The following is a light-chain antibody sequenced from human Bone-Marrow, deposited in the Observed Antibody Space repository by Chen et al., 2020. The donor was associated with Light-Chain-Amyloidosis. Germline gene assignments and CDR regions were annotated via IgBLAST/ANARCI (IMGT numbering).Light chain of an antibody. V-gene: IGKV2-28*01. CDR3: MQALQTPLT. J-gene: IGKJ4*01. CDR1: QSLLHSNGHTY. Sequence: DIVLTQSPLALPVTPGEPASISCRSSQSLLHSNGHTYLDWYLQKPGQSPRVLIYLGSERASGVPDRFSGSGSGTDFTLKISRVEAEDVGVYYCMQALQTPLTFGGGTKVEIK. CDR2: LGS.